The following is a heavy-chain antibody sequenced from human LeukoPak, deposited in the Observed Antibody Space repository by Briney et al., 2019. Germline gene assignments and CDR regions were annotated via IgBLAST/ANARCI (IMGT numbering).Heavy chain of an antibody. J-gene: IGHJ4*02. D-gene: IGHD2-2*01. Sequence: RSLRLSCAPSRFTFRSYGVQGGRQGPGKRVEWVAIIWFDGSNKYYAGSVKGRFTISRDNSKKTLYLQMNSLRAGDTAVYYCARMGGGYCSSTSCSFFDYWGQGTLDTVSS. CDR3: ARMGGGYCSSTSCSFFDY. CDR1: RFTFRSYG. CDR2: IWFDGSNK. V-gene: IGHV3-33*01.